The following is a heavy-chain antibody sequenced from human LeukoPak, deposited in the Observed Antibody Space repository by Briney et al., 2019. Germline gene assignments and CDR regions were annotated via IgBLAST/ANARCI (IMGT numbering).Heavy chain of an antibody. CDR3: ARHQYSSSLVAFFDY. CDR1: GYSFTSYW. D-gene: IGHD6-6*01. Sequence: KPGESLKISWKGSGYSFTSYWIGWVRQMPGKGLGWMGIIYPGDSDTRYSPSFHGQVTISADKSISTAYLQWSSLKASDTAMYYCARHQYSSSLVAFFDYWGQGTLVTVSS. J-gene: IGHJ4*02. V-gene: IGHV5-51*01. CDR2: IYPGDSDT.